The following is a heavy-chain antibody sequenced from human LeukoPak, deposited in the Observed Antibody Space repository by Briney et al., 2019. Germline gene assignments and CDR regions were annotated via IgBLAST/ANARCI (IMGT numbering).Heavy chain of an antibody. CDR3: ATSEKNRYYIHA. CDR1: GDSINVYS. D-gene: IGHD2-21*01. J-gene: IGHJ6*02. V-gene: IGHV4-59*01. CDR2: MYYSGTT. Sequence: SETLSLTCTVSGDSINVYSWNWIRQSPGKGLEWIAYMYYSGTTNYNPSLENRVAISLDLSRHQFSLRLNSVTAADAAVYFCATSEKNRYYIHAWGQGTTVIVSS.